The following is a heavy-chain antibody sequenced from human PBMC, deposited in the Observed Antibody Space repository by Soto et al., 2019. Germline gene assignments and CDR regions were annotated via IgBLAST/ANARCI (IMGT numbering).Heavy chain of an antibody. CDR2: INPTGGIT. D-gene: IGHD7-27*01. CDR1: GYTFTSYY. V-gene: IGHV1-46*03. Sequence: ASVKVSCKASGYTFTSYYIHWVRQAPGQGLEWMGTINPTGGITTYAQKFQGRVTMTRDTSTSTVYMELSSLRSEDTAVYHCARAQAWGIHDYWGQGTLVTVSS. J-gene: IGHJ4*02. CDR3: ARAQAWGIHDY.